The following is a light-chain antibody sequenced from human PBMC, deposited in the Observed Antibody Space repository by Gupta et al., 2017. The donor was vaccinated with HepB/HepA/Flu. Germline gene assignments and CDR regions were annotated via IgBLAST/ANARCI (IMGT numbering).Light chain of an antibody. J-gene: IGLJ1*01. CDR3: ATWYDSLSGYV. Sequence: QSALTQPPLASVTPGQRGTISCSGSSSNIGSNYVYWYQQVPLTAPNLLIYRNNQRRSGVPDRFSGSKYGTSASLTISGLRADDEADYYCATWYDSLSGYVFGYGTKFTVL. V-gene: IGLV1-47*01. CDR2: RNN. CDR1: SSNIGSNY.